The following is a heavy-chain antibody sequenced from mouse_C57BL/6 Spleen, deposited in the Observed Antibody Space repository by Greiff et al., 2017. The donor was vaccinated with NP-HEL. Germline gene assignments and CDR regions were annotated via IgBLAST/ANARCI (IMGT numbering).Heavy chain of an antibody. CDR1: GFTFSSYA. CDR2: ISSGGDYI. J-gene: IGHJ3*01. D-gene: IGHD2-3*01. CDR3: TREGYDGYYPY. V-gene: IGHV5-9-1*02. Sequence: SGEGLVKPGGSLKLSCAASGFTFSSYAMSWVRQTPEKRLEWVAYISSGGDYIYYADTVKGRFTISRDNARNTLYLQMSSLKSEDTAMYYCTREGYDGYYPYWGQGTLVTVSA.